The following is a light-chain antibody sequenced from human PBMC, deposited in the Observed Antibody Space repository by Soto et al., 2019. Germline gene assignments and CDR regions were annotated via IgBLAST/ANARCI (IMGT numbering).Light chain of an antibody. Sequence: DIQMTQSPSSLSASVGDRATITCRASQNIAGSLNWYQQKPGRAPKFLIFTASSSQLGFPSRVSASGFGPEFTLTIRSLQPEDFATYLCQQSYTSLTTVGRGTRLEIK. CDR2: TAS. CDR3: QQSYTSLTT. V-gene: IGKV1-39*01. CDR1: QNIAGS. J-gene: IGKJ5*01.